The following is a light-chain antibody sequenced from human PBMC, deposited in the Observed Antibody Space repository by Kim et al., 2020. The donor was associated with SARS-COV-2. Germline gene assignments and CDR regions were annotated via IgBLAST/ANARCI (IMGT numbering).Light chain of an antibody. CDR2: DAS. CDR3: QHYTGSPIT. J-gene: IGKJ5*01. Sequence: VLTQSPGTLSLSPGERATLSCRASQSVRSGYLAWYQQKPGQAPRLLIYDASSRATGIPDRFSGSGSGTDFTLTISRLEPEDFAVYYCQHYTGSPITFGQGTRLEIK. CDR1: QSVRSGY. V-gene: IGKV3-20*01.